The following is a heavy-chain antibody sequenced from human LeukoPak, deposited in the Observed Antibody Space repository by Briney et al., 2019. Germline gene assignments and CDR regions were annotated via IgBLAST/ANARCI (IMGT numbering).Heavy chain of an antibody. D-gene: IGHD3-3*01. Sequence: PGGALRLSCAASGFTFSSYAMSWVRQAPVKGLEWVSAISGSGGSTYYADSVKGRFTISKDNSKNPLYLQMTSLRAEDTAVYYCARRYYDFWSGRLDAFDIWGQGTMVTVSS. CDR1: GFTFSSYA. CDR3: ARRYYDFWSGRLDAFDI. V-gene: IGHV3-23*01. J-gene: IGHJ3*02. CDR2: ISGSGGST.